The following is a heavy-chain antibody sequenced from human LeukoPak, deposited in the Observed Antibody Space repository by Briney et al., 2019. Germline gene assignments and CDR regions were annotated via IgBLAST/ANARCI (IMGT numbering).Heavy chain of an antibody. Sequence: SVKVSCKASGYTFTSYDINWVRQAPGQGLEWMGGIIPIFGTANYAQKFQGRVTITADESTSTAYMELSSLRSEDTAVYYCAARERNYDFWSGSFNQYYYYYYMDVWGKGTTVTVSS. D-gene: IGHD3-3*01. CDR2: IIPIFGTA. CDR1: GYTFTSYD. J-gene: IGHJ6*03. CDR3: AARERNYDFWSGSFNQYYYYYYMDV. V-gene: IGHV1-69*13.